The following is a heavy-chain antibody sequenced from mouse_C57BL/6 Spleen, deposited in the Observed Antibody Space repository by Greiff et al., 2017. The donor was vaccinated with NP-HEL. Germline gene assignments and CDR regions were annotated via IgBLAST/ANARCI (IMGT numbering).Heavy chain of an antibody. J-gene: IGHJ2*01. CDR1: GYAFSSSW. CDR2: IYPGDGDT. CDR3: ARPYYGSSSYYFDY. Sequence: VQLQQSGPELVKPGASVKISCKASGYAFSSSWMNWVKQRPGKGLEWIGRIYPGDGDTNYNGKFKGKATLTADKSSSTAYMQLSSLTSEGSAVYFCARPYYGSSSYYFDYWGQGTTLTVSS. V-gene: IGHV1-82*01. D-gene: IGHD1-1*01.